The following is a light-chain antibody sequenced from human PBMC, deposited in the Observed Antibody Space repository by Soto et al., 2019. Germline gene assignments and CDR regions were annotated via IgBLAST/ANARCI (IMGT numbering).Light chain of an antibody. J-gene: IGKJ1*01. CDR2: LGS. CDR3: MQALQTHRT. Sequence: EIVLTQSPLSLPVTPGEPASISCRSSQSLLHSNGYNYLDWYLQKPGQSPQLLIYLGSNRASGVPERFSGSGSGTDFTLKISRVKAEDVGVYYCMQALQTHRTFGQGTKVDIK. CDR1: QSLLHSNGYNY. V-gene: IGKV2-28*01.